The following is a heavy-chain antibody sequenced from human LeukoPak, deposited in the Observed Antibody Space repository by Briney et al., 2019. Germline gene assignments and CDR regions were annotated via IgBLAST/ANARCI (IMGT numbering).Heavy chain of an antibody. Sequence: KPSETLSLTCTVSGGSISSRSYYWGWIRHPPGKGLEWIGSIYYGGSTYYNPSLKSRVTISGHTSKTQFSLKLSSVTAAETAVYYCARHVRYYDSSGYPYYFDNWGQETLVTVSS. D-gene: IGHD3-22*01. CDR1: GGSISSRSYY. J-gene: IGHJ4*02. V-gene: IGHV4-39*01. CDR3: ARHVRYYDSSGYPYYFDN. CDR2: IYYGGST.